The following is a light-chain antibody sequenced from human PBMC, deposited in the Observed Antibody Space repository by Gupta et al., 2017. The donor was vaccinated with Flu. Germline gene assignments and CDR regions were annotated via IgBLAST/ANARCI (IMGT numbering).Light chain of an antibody. Sequence: MTQSPSTLSASVGDRVTITCRASHSISNWLAWYQQKPGKAPMLLIYKASILESGVPSRFSGSGSGTEFTLTISSLQPDDFATYYCQQYKSYSISFGQGTQLEIK. V-gene: IGKV1-5*03. CDR1: HSISNW. CDR2: KAS. CDR3: QQYKSYSIS. J-gene: IGKJ5*01.